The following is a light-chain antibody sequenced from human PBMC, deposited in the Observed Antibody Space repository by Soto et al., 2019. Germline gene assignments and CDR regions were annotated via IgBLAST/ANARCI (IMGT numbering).Light chain of an antibody. Sequence: DIQMTQSPSSLSASIGDRVSITCRASQDIRTYVVWFQQRPGSAPKSLIYDATTLQSGVPSRFSRSASGLEFTLTISSLQPEDFATYYCQQYKDYPLTFGGGTRVDIE. CDR1: QDIRTY. J-gene: IGKJ4*01. V-gene: IGKV1-16*01. CDR3: QQYKDYPLT. CDR2: DAT.